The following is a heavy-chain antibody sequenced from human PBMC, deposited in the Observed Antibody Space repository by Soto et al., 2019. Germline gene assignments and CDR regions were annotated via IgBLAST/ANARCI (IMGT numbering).Heavy chain of an antibody. CDR1: GGSVSSGSYY. CDR3: AREVDYYDSSGLDY. V-gene: IGHV4-61*01. J-gene: IGHJ4*02. D-gene: IGHD3-22*01. Sequence: SETLSLTCTVSGGSVSSGSYYWSWIRQPPGKGLEWIGYIYYSGSTNYKHSLKSRVTISVDTSKNQFSLKLSSVTAADTAVYYCAREVDYYDSSGLDYWGQGTLVTVSS. CDR2: IYYSGST.